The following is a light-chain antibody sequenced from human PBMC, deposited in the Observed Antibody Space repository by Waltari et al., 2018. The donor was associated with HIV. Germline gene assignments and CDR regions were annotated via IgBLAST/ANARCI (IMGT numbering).Light chain of an antibody. J-gene: IGKJ4*01. CDR1: QDISSY. CDR2: DAS. Sequence: DIQMTQSPSSLSASVGDRVTITCQASQDISSYLHWYQQKPGKAPKLLIYDASNLETGVPSRFSGSGSGTDFTFTIISLQPEDIATYYCQQYDNLLTFGGGTKVEIK. V-gene: IGKV1-33*01. CDR3: QQYDNLLT.